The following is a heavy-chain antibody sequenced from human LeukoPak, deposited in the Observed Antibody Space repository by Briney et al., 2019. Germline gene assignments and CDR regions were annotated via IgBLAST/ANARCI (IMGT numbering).Heavy chain of an antibody. J-gene: IGHJ5*02. CDR2: IYYSGST. V-gene: IGHV4-31*03. Sequence: SQTLSLTCTVSGGSISSGGYYWSWIRQHPGKGLEWIGYIYYSGSTYYNPSLKSRVTISVDTSKNQFSLKLSSVTAADTAVYYCAREVPSEVVVPAAILSWFDPWGQGTLVTVSS. D-gene: IGHD2-2*01. CDR1: GGSISSGGYY. CDR3: AREVPSEVVVPAAILSWFDP.